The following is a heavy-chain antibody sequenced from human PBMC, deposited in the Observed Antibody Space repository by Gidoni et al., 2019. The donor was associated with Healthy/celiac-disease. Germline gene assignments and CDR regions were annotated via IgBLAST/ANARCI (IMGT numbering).Heavy chain of an antibody. CDR1: GYSFTNYW. CDR2: IYPGDSQT. CDR3: ARPLASYSSGWYEFDF. D-gene: IGHD6-19*01. J-gene: IGHJ4*02. V-gene: IGHV5-51*01. Sequence: EVQLVQSGAEVKKPEESLKISCTGSGYSFTNYWIGWVRQMPGKGLEWMGIIYPGDSQTRYSPSFEGQVTISADKSISTAYLQWSSLKASDTAMYYGARPLASYSSGWYEFDFWGQGTLVTVSS.